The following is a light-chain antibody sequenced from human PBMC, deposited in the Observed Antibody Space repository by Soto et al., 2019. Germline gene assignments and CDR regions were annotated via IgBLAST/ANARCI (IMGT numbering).Light chain of an antibody. J-gene: IGKJ2*01. V-gene: IGKV3-20*01. CDR2: GAS. CDR3: QQYGDSPQT. CDR1: QSVSSSY. Sequence: IVLTQSPGTLSLSPGERATLSCRASQSVSSSYLAWYQQKPGQAPRLLIYGASSRATGIPDRFSGSGSGTDFTLTISRLEPEDFAVYFCQQYGDSPQTFGQGTKLEIK.